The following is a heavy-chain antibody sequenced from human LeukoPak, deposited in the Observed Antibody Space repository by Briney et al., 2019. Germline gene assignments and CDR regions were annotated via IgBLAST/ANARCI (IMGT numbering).Heavy chain of an antibody. CDR3: ARLSQSTSWYDDY. J-gene: IGHJ4*02. Sequence: PSETLSLTCSVSGGSISSYYWCWIRQPAGKGLEWIGRIHSYEGFNYNPSLRSRVAMSVDTSKNQFSLKLSSVTAADTAVYYCARLSQSTSWYDDYWGQGTLVTVSS. CDR1: GGSISSYY. CDR2: IHSYEGF. V-gene: IGHV4-4*07. D-gene: IGHD6-13*01.